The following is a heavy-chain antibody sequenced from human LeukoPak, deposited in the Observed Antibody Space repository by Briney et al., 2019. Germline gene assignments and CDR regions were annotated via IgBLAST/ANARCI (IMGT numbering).Heavy chain of an antibody. CDR3: ARQYTSSWDDAFDI. Sequence: PSETLSLTCNVSGGSLSGFYWNWIRQTPGKGLEWIGNIYDSGSSNFDPSLKSRVTISVDRSKNQSSLKLSSVTAADTAVYYCARQYTSSWDDAFDIWGQGTMVTVSS. V-gene: IGHV4-59*01. CDR1: GGSLSGFY. D-gene: IGHD6-13*01. CDR2: IYDSGSS. J-gene: IGHJ3*02.